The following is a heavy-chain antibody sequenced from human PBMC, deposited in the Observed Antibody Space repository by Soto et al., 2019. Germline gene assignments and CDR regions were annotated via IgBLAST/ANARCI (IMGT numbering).Heavy chain of an antibody. J-gene: IGHJ3*02. Sequence: SETLSLTCTVSGGSISSYYWILIRQPTGKGLEWIGYIYYSGSTNYNPSLKSRVTISVDTSKNQFSLKLSSVTAADTAVYYCARLVRYCSGGSCYFTRDAFDIWGQGTMVTVSS. CDR1: GGSISSYY. V-gene: IGHV4-59*08. CDR3: ARLVRYCSGGSCYFTRDAFDI. D-gene: IGHD2-15*01. CDR2: IYYSGST.